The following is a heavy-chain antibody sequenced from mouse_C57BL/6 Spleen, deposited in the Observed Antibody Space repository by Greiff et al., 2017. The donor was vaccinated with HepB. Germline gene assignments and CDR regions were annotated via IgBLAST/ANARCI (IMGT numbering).Heavy chain of an antibody. D-gene: IGHD1-1*01. CDR3: TVPLLYYYAMDY. J-gene: IGHJ4*01. V-gene: IGHV6-3*01. CDR1: GFTFSNYW. CDR2: IRLKSDNYAT. Sequence: EVKLQESGGGLVQPGGSMKLSCVASGFTFSNYWMNWVRQSPEKGLEWVAQIRLKSDNYATHYAESVKGRFTISRDDSKSSVYLQMNHLRAEDTGIYYCTVPLLYYYAMDYWGQGTSVTVSS.